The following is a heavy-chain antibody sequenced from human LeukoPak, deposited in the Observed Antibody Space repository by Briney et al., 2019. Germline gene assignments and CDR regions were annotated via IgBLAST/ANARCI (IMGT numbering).Heavy chain of an antibody. CDR2: IIPIFGTA. V-gene: IGHV1-69*05. Sequence: SVKVSCKASGGTFSSYAISWVRQAPGQGLEWMGGIIPIFGTANYAQKFQGRVTITTDESTSTAYMELSSLRSEDTAVFYCARAWWSTGDDAFDIWGQGTMVTVSS. D-gene: IGHD2-8*02. J-gene: IGHJ3*02. CDR1: GGTFSSYA. CDR3: ARAWWSTGDDAFDI.